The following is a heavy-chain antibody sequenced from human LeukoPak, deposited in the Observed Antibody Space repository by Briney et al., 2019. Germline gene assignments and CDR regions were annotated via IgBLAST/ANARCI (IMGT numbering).Heavy chain of an antibody. V-gene: IGHV4-30-4*08. CDR3: ARDEGYSGHDYFDY. CDR1: GGSISSSSYY. D-gene: IGHD5-12*01. Sequence: SETLSLTCIVSGGSISSSSYYWSWIRQPPGKGLEWIGYIYYSGSAYYNPSLKSRVSISVHTSKNQFSLKLSSVTAADTAVYYCARDEGYSGHDYFDYWGQGTLVTVSS. CDR2: IYYSGSA. J-gene: IGHJ4*02.